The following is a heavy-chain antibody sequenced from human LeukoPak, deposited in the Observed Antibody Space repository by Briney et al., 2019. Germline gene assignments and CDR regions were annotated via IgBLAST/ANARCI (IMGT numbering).Heavy chain of an antibody. CDR1: GFTFSNYW. CDR3: ARAAGEQQLVSPLGY. D-gene: IGHD6-13*01. V-gene: IGHV3-7*01. Sequence: GGSLRLSCAASGFTFSNYWMSWVRQAPGKGLEWVANIKQDGSEKYYVDSVKGRFTISRDNSKNTLYLQMNSLRAEDTAVYYCARAAGEQQLVSPLGYWGQGTLVTVSS. J-gene: IGHJ4*02. CDR2: IKQDGSEK.